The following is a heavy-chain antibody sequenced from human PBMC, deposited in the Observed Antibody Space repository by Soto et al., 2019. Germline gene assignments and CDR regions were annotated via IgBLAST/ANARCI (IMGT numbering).Heavy chain of an antibody. Sequence: GGSLRLSCAASGFTFSSYDMHWVRQAPGKGLEWVAVILYDGSNEYYAESIKGRFTISRDNSKNTVFLQMNSLRPEDTAVYFCAKDDYGMDVWGQGTTVTVSS. V-gene: IGHV3-30*18. CDR3: AKDDYGMDV. J-gene: IGHJ6*02. CDR1: GFTFSSYD. CDR2: ILYDGSNE.